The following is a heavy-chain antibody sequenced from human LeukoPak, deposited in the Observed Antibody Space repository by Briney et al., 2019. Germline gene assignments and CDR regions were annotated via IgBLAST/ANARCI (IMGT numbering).Heavy chain of an antibody. D-gene: IGHD3-3*01. CDR2: ISSSSTI. CDR1: GFTFSSYS. V-gene: IGHV3-48*01. CDR3: AKDHRNYDFWSGYYKGDY. J-gene: IGHJ4*02. Sequence: SGGSLRLSCAASGFTFSSYSMNWVRQAPGKGLEWVSYISSSSTIYYADSVKGRFTISRDNAKNSLYLQMNSLRAEDTAVYYCAKDHRNYDFWSGYYKGDYWGQGTLVTVSS.